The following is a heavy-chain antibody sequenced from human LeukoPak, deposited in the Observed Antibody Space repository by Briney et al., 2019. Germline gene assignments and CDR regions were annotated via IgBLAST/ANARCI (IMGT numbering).Heavy chain of an antibody. Sequence: SETLSLTCTVSGGSISSGSYYWSWIRQPAGKGLEWIGRIYTSGSTNYNPSLKSRVTISVDTSKNQFSLKLSSVTAADTAVYYCASYGDSRYYFDYRGQGTLVTVSS. CDR1: GGSISSGSYY. V-gene: IGHV4-61*02. CDR3: ASYGDSRYYFDY. CDR2: IYTSGST. J-gene: IGHJ4*02. D-gene: IGHD4-17*01.